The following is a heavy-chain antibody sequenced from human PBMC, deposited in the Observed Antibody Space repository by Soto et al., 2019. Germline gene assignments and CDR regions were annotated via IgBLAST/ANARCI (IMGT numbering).Heavy chain of an antibody. CDR3: ARVSTVTTRYFDY. Sequence: PSGTLFPPCTVSGGSTSRFQWSWIRHPPGKGLEWSGYIYYRGSTNYNPSLKSRVTISVDTSKNQFSLKLSSVTAADTAVYYCARVSTVTTRYFDYWGQGTLVTVSS. CDR1: GGSTSRFQ. J-gene: IGHJ4*02. CDR2: IYYRGST. V-gene: IGHV4-59*01. D-gene: IGHD4-4*01.